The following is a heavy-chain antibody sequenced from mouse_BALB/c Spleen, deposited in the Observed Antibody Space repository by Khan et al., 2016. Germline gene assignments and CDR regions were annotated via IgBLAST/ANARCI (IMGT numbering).Heavy chain of an antibody. Sequence: QVRLQQSGAELMKPGASVQMSCKTTDYTFITYWIEWVKQRPGHGLEWIGEISPGGGTTHYNERFKAKATFTVDTSSKTAYMQLRSLTSEDSAVYYCARGAYWGQGTLVTVSA. CDR2: ISPGGGTT. J-gene: IGHJ3*01. CDR3: ARGAY. V-gene: IGHV1-9*01. CDR1: DYTFITYW.